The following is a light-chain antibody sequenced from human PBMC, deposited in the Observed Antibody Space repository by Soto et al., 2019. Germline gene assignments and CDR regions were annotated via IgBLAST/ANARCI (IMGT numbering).Light chain of an antibody. J-gene: IGKJ5*01. CDR3: QQGDSFPIT. Sequence: DSQMTQTPSSVSASVGDRVTITCRASQSISSWLAWYQQKPGTVPSLLIYAASRWHDGVPSRFSGSGAGTEFTLTITSLQPEDFGTYYCQQGDSFPITFGQGTRLEIK. CDR2: AAS. V-gene: IGKV1-12*01. CDR1: QSISSW.